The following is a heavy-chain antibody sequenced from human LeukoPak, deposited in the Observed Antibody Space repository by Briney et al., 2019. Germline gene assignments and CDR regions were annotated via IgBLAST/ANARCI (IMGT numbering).Heavy chain of an antibody. V-gene: IGHV3-23*01. D-gene: IGHD4-17*01. CDR1: GFNFSNYA. CDR2: VSGTGGST. Sequence: PGGSLRLSCVASGFNFSNYAMSWVRQAPGKGLEWVSAVSGTGGSTYYADSVKGRFTISRDNSKNTMYLQMNSLRAEDTAVYYCAGDYSARDYWGQGTLVTVSS. CDR3: AGDYSARDY. J-gene: IGHJ4*02.